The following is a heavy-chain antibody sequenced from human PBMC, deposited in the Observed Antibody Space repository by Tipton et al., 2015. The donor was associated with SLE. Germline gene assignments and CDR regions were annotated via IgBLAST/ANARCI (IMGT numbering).Heavy chain of an antibody. J-gene: IGHJ4*02. CDR2: IRYDGSNK. D-gene: IGHD6-13*01. CDR1: GFTFSSYA. CDR3: AKAPGIAAAGVLRYFDY. V-gene: IGHV3-30*02. Sequence: SLRLSCAASGFTFSSYAMSWVRQAPGKGLEWVAFIRYDGSNKYYADSVKGRFTISRDNSKNTLYLQMNSLRAEDTAVYYCAKAPGIAAAGVLRYFDYWGQGTLVTVSS.